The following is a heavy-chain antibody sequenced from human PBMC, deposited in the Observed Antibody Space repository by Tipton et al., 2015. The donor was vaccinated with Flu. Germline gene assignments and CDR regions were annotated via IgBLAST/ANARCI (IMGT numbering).Heavy chain of an antibody. CDR3: ARGRHSYGLPYFDY. CDR2: IYYSGST. Sequence: TLSLTCTVSGGSISSYYWSWIRQPPGKGLEWIGYIYYSGSTNYNPSLKSRVTISVDTSKNQFSLKLSSVTAADTAVYYCARGRHSYGLPYFDYWGQGTLVTVSS. J-gene: IGHJ4*02. D-gene: IGHD5-18*01. CDR1: GGSISSYY. V-gene: IGHV4-59*01.